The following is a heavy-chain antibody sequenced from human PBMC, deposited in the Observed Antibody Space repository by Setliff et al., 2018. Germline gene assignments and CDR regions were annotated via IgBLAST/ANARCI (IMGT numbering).Heavy chain of an antibody. V-gene: IGHV3-23*01. J-gene: IGHJ2*01. D-gene: IGHD1-1*01. Sequence: GGSLRLSCAASGFTFSSYAMSWVRQAPGKGLEWVSAISGSGGSTYYADSVKGRFTISRDNSKNTLYLQMNSLRAEDTAVYYCARDMYITGWNAFDLWGRGTLVTVSS. CDR1: GFTFSSYA. CDR2: ISGSGGST. CDR3: ARDMYITGWNAFDL.